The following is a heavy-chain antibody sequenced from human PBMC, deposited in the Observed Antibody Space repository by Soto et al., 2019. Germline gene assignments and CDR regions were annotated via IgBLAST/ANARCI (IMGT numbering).Heavy chain of an antibody. CDR2: ISGSGGST. Sequence: GGSLRLSCAASGFTFSSYAMSWVRQAPGKGLEWVSAISGSGGSTYYADSVKGRFTISRDNSKNTLYLQMNSLRAEDTAVYYCAKEYRSKDYADSGPFDYWGQGTLVTVSS. CDR1: GFTFSSYA. V-gene: IGHV3-23*01. CDR3: AKEYRSKDYADSGPFDY. J-gene: IGHJ4*02. D-gene: IGHD4-17*01.